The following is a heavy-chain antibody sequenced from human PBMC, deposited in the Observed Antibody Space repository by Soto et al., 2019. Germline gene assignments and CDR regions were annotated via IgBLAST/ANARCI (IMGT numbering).Heavy chain of an antibody. CDR2: ISYDGSNK. Sequence: GGSLRLSCAASGFTFSSYGMHWVRQAPGKGLEWVAVISYDGSNKYYADSVKGRFTISRDNSKNTLYLQMNSLRAEDTAVYYCAKDGAHAYYYYYYYMDVWGKGTTVTVSS. J-gene: IGHJ6*03. D-gene: IGHD4-17*01. V-gene: IGHV3-30*18. CDR1: GFTFSSYG. CDR3: AKDGAHAYYYYYYYMDV.